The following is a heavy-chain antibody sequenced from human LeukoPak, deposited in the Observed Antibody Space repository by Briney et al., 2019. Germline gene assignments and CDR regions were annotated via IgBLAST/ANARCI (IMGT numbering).Heavy chain of an antibody. CDR1: GGSISSYY. J-gene: IGHJ3*02. CDR2: IYYSGST. CDR3: ARRNGYGDYAPAFDI. D-gene: IGHD4-17*01. V-gene: IGHV4-59*08. Sequence: SETLSLTCTVSGGSISSYYWSWIRQPPGKGLEWIGYIYYSGSTNYNPSLKSRVTISVDTSKNQFSLRLSSVTAADTAVYYCARRNGYGDYAPAFDIWGQGTVVTVSP.